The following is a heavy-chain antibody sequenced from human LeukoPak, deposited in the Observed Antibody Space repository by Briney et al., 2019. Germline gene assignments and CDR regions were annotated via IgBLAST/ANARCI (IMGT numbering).Heavy chain of an antibody. J-gene: IGHJ4*02. CDR1: GYTFTSYD. Sequence: ASVTVSCKASGYTFTSYDINWVRQATGQGLEWMGWMNPISGNTGYAQKFQGRVTMTRNTSISTAYMELSSLRSEDTAVYYCARAGSGSYLFDYWGQGILVTVSS. V-gene: IGHV1-8*01. CDR2: MNPISGNT. CDR3: ARAGSGSYLFDY. D-gene: IGHD3-10*01.